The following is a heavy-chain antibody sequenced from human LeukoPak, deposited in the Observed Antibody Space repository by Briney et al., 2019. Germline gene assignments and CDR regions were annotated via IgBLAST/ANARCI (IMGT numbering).Heavy chain of an antibody. CDR2: IYYSGST. CDR3: ARDLRSSSSSGINYYGMDV. Sequence: PSETLSLTCTVSGGSISRSGYYWSWIRQHPGKGLEWIGYIYYSGSTYYNPSLKSRVTISVDTSKNQFSLKLSSVTAADTAVYYCARDLRSSSSSGINYYGMDVWGQGTTVTVSS. CDR1: GGSISRSGYY. D-gene: IGHD6-6*01. J-gene: IGHJ6*02. V-gene: IGHV4-31*03.